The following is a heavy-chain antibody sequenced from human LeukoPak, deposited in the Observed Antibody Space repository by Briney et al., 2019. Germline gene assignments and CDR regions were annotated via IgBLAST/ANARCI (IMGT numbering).Heavy chain of an antibody. J-gene: IGHJ4*02. Sequence: GGSLRLSCAASGFTFNTYGMHWARQAPGKGLEWVAVIWYDGSNKYYADSVKGRFTISRDNSKNTLYLQVNSLRAEDTAVYYCARGRNTWTFYYWGQGTLVTVSS. CDR1: GFTFNTYG. CDR3: ARGRNTWTFYY. V-gene: IGHV3-33*01. CDR2: IWYDGSNK. D-gene: IGHD1-20*01.